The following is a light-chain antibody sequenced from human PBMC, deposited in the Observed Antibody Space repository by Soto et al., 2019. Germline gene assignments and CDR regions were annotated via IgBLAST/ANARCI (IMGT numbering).Light chain of an antibody. V-gene: IGLV2-23*01. CDR2: EGS. CDR3: CSYAGSSTYA. J-gene: IGLJ1*01. Sequence: QSVLTQPASVSGSPGQSITISCTGTSSDVGSYNLVSWYQQHPGKAPKLMIYEGSKRPSGVSNRFSGSKSGNTASLTISGLQAEDEADYYCCSYAGSSTYALGNGTKVTV. CDR1: SSDVGSYNL.